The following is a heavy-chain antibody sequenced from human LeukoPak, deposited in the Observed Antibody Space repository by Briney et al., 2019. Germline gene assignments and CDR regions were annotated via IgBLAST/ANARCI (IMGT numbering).Heavy chain of an antibody. Sequence: SETLSVACTVSGGSISSYYWSWIRQPPGKGLEWIGSIYHSGSTYYNPSLKSRVTISVDTSKNQFSLKLSSVTAADTAVYYCARKALAGWYFDYWGQGTLVTVSS. V-gene: IGHV4-59*08. D-gene: IGHD6-19*01. CDR1: GGSISSYY. J-gene: IGHJ4*02. CDR3: ARKALAGWYFDY. CDR2: IYHSGST.